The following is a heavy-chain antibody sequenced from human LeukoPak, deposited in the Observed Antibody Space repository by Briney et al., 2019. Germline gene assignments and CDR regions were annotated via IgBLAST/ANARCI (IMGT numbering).Heavy chain of an antibody. CDR1: GFTFNKYW. CDR3: ARNLHDY. Sequence: GGSLRLSCAASGFTFNKYWMSWVRQAPGKGLEWVANMKQDGGEKYYVDSVKGRFTISRDNAKNSLYLQMNSLRGEDTAVYYCARNLHDYWGQGTLVTVSS. V-gene: IGHV3-7*01. CDR2: MKQDGGEK. J-gene: IGHJ4*02.